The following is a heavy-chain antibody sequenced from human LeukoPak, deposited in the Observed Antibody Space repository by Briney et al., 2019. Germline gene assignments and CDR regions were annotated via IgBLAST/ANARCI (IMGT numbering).Heavy chain of an antibody. CDR3: AKWKYSNSGIDDY. Sequence: GGSLRLSCAAPGFTFSSYAMSWVRQVPGKGLEWVSVISGSGDKTYYADSVKGRFTTSRDNSKNMLYLQMNSLRAEDTAVYYCAKWKYSNSGIDDYWGQGTLVTVSS. CDR2: ISGSGDKT. V-gene: IGHV3-23*01. D-gene: IGHD6-6*01. CDR1: GFTFSSYA. J-gene: IGHJ4*02.